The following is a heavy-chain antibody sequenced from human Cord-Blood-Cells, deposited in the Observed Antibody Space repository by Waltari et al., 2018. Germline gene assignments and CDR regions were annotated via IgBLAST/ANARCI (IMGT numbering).Heavy chain of an antibody. J-gene: IGHJ3*02. CDR3: ARRSYSYGHDALDI. V-gene: IGHV3-74*01. CDR1: GFPFRRYR. Sequence: VQLVESGGGLVQPGGSLWLSCAASGFPFRRYRMLWVRQAPGMGLVWVSRMNSDGRGPSYADSVKGRFTISRDNAKITLDLQMNRMRAADTAVYYCARRSYSYGHDALDIWRQGTMVTVSS. D-gene: IGHD5-18*01. CDR2: MNSDGRGP.